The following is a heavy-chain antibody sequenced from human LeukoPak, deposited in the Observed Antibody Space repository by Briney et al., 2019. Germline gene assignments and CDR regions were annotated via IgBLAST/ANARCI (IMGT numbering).Heavy chain of an antibody. Sequence: ASVKVSCKTSGYTFTGYYMHSVRPAPGQGREWMGCISPNSGDTKYPQKFQGRVTETRYTYITTTYLGLSKLKSDDTAVYYCARGYYYDTSGYYAVANRFDPWGQGSLVTVSS. CDR2: ISPNSGDT. CDR1: GYTFTGYY. D-gene: IGHD3-22*01. V-gene: IGHV1-2*02. CDR3: ARGYYYDTSGYYAVANRFDP. J-gene: IGHJ5*02.